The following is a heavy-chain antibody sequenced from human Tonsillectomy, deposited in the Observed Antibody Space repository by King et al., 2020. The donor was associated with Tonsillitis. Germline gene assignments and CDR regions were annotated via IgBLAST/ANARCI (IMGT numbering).Heavy chain of an antibody. Sequence: VQLVESGGGLVQPGGSLRVSCAASGLTFSSYVMNWVRQAPGKGLEWVSGISGSGGGTYYADSVKGRFTISRDNSKNTLFLQMNSLRPEDTAVYYCAKVPTASSYYYYGMDVWGQGTTVTVSS. D-gene: IGHD1-26*01. CDR2: ISGSGGGT. CDR1: GLTFSSYV. J-gene: IGHJ6*02. V-gene: IGHV3-23*04. CDR3: AKVPTASSYYYYGMDV.